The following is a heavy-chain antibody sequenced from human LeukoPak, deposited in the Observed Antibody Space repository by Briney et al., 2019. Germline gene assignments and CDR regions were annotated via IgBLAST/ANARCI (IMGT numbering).Heavy chain of an antibody. J-gene: IGHJ4*02. CDR3: ARRRLRSGELPDY. CDR2: INHSGST. D-gene: IGHD3-16*01. V-gene: IGHV4-34*01. CDR1: GGSFSGYY. Sequence: SETLSLTCAVYGGSFSGYYWSWIRQPPGKGLEWIGEINHSGSTNYNPSLKSRVTISVDTSKNQFSLKLSSVTAADTAVYYCARRRLRSGELPDYWGQGTLVTVSS.